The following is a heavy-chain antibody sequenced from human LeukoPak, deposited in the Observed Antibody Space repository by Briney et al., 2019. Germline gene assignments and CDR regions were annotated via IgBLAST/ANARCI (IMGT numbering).Heavy chain of an antibody. J-gene: IGHJ4*02. V-gene: IGHV3-30-3*01. CDR2: ISYDGSNK. CDR1: GFAFSSYA. CDR3: ARSGSGWSRWSDY. D-gene: IGHD6-19*01. Sequence: GRSLRLSCAASGFAFSSYAMHWVRQAPGKGLEWVAVISYDGSNKYYADSVKGRFTIPRDNSKNTLYLQMNSLRAEDTAVYYCARSGSGWSRWSDYWGQGTLVTVSS.